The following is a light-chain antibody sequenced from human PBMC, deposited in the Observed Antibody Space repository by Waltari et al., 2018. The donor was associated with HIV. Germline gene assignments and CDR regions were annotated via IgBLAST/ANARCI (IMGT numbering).Light chain of an antibody. V-gene: IGKV2-28*01. CDR3: MQALQRPLT. J-gene: IGKJ4*01. CDR1: RSLLETNGYHF. Sequence: DIVMTHSLLALVVTPGEPPSISCRPRRSLLETNGYHFVQWYVQKPGQSPQLLMYLTSKRASGVPDRFSGSGSGTDFTLRISRVEAEDVGVYYCMQALQRPLTFGGGTKVEIK. CDR2: LTS.